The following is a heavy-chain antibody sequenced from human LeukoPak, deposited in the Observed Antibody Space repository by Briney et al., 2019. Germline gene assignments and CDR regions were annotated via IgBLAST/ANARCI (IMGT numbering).Heavy chain of an antibody. J-gene: IGHJ4*02. Sequence: SETLSLTCAVYGGSFSGYYWSWIRQPPGKGLEWIGEINHSGSTNYNPSLKSRVTISVDTSKNQFSLKLSSVTAADTAVYYCATTYYYGSGSVYYWGQGTLVTVSS. CDR3: ATTYYYGSGSVYY. D-gene: IGHD3-10*01. V-gene: IGHV4-34*01. CDR2: INHSGST. CDR1: GGSFSGYY.